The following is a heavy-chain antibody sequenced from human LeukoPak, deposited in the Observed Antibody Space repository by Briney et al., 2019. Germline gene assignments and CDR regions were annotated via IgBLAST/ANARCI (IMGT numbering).Heavy chain of an antibody. Sequence: GGSLRLSCAASGVSFSSYTMSWVRQAPGKGLEWVSAISGSGGSTYYADSVKGRFTISRDNSKNTLYLQMNSLRAEDTAVYYCAKNRDRITIFGVVIMPHVYFDYWGQGTLVTVSS. CDR1: GVSFSSYT. V-gene: IGHV3-23*01. CDR3: AKNRDRITIFGVVIMPHVYFDY. J-gene: IGHJ4*02. CDR2: ISGSGGST. D-gene: IGHD3-3*01.